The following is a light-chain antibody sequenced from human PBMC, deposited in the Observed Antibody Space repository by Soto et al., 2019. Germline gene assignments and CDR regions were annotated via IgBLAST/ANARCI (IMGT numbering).Light chain of an antibody. Sequence: EIVMTQSPATLSGSPGQRATLSCGASESVSSHLAWYQQKPGQAPRLLIYDSSTRATGIPARFSGSESGTEFTLTISSLQSEDFAVYYCHHYHNWPMTFGQGTQLEIK. CDR3: HHYHNWPMT. J-gene: IGKJ5*01. CDR2: DSS. CDR1: ESVSSH. V-gene: IGKV3-15*01.